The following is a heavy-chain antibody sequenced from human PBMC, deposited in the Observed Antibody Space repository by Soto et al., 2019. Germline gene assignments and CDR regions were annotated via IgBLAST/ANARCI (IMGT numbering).Heavy chain of an antibody. J-gene: IGHJ4*02. V-gene: IGHV3-66*01. CDR2: IYSGGST. CDR1: GFTVSSNY. D-gene: IGHD3-10*01. CDR3: ARDRIYGGDYYGSGSSPSGGY. Sequence: GGSLRLSCAASGFTVSSNYMSWVRQAPGKGLEWVSVIYSGGSTYYADSVKGRFTISRDNSKNTLYLQMDSLRAEDTAVYYCARDRIYGGDYYGSGSSPSGGYWGQGTLVTVSS.